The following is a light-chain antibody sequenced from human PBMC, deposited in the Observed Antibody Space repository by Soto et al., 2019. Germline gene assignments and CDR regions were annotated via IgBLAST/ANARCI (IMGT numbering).Light chain of an antibody. CDR3: SSYTSSSTPV. V-gene: IGLV2-14*03. J-gene: IGLJ1*01. Sequence: QSALTQPASVSGSPGQSITISCTGTSSDVGGYNYVSWYQHHPGKAPKLIIYDVSNRPSGVSNRFSGSKSGNTASLTISGLQPEDEADYYCSSYTSSSTPVFGTGTKLTVL. CDR2: DVS. CDR1: SSDVGGYNY.